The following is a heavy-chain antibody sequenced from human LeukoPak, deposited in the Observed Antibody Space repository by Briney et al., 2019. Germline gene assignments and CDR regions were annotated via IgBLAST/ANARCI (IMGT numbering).Heavy chain of an antibody. CDR3: ARLSDDARYFDL. CDR1: GDSITSYF. V-gene: IGHV4-59*01. J-gene: IGHJ2*01. CDR2: VHYTDTT. D-gene: IGHD1-1*01. Sequence: SETLSLTCNVPGDSITSYFWSWIRQPPGKGLEWIAYVHYTDTTNYNPSLKSRVTISLDTSKNQFSLKLSSVTAADTAVYYCARLSDDARYFDLWGRGTLVTVSS.